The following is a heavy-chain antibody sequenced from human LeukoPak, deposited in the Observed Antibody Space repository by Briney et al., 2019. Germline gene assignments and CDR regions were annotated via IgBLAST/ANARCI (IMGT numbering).Heavy chain of an antibody. CDR1: GGSFSDYD. CDR2: INQSGST. Sequence: SETLSLTCAVYGGSFSDYDWSWIRQPPGKGLDWIGEINQSGSTNCDPSLKSRVSMSIDTSKSQFSLNLRSVTAAGTAVYYCARYVPVRTGTTRASFDYWGQGTLVTVSS. D-gene: IGHD1-1*01. V-gene: IGHV4-34*01. J-gene: IGHJ4*02. CDR3: ARYVPVRTGTTRASFDY.